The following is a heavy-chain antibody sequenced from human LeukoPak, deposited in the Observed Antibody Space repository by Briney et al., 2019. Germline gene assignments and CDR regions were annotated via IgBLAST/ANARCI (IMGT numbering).Heavy chain of an antibody. CDR3: ARFGVVTNDAFDI. D-gene: IGHD3-3*01. CDR1: GYTFNGYY. Sequence: ASVNVSCQASGYTFNGYYLHWVRQAPGQGLEWMGWINPNSGVTKFAQQFQGRVTMTWDTSVSTAYMELSRLTSDDTAMYYCARFGVVTNDAFDIWGQGTMVTISS. J-gene: IGHJ3*02. V-gene: IGHV1-2*02. CDR2: INPNSGVT.